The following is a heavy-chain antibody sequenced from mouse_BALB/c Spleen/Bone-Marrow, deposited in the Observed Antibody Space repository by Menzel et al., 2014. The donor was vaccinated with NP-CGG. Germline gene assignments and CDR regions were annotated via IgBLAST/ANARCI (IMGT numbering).Heavy chain of an antibody. CDR1: GFNIKDTY. CDR2: IDPANGNT. J-gene: IGHJ2*01. CDR3: ARGYYDYDLDY. Sequence: VHLQKSGAELVKPGASVKLSCTASGFNIKDTYMHWVKQRPEQGLEWIGRIDPANGNTKYDPKFQGKATITADTSSNTAYLQLSSLTSEDTAVYYCARGYYDYDLDYWGQGTTLTVSS. V-gene: IGHV14-3*02. D-gene: IGHD2-4*01.